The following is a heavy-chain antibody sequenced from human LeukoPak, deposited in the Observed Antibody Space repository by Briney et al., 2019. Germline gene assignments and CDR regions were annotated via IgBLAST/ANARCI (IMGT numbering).Heavy chain of an antibody. V-gene: IGHV4-59*01. CDR1: AGSISDYY. CDR3: ARGDFCSKSNCYLRPMDV. J-gene: IGHJ6*03. Sequence: SQTLSLTCTVSAGSISDYYWNWIRQPPGHGLEWIGYIYYSGSTTYNPSLKSRVTMSVDTAKNQFSLTVRSVTAADTAVYYCARGDFCSKSNCYLRPMDVWGKGTTVTVSS. D-gene: IGHD3-3*01. CDR2: IYYSGST.